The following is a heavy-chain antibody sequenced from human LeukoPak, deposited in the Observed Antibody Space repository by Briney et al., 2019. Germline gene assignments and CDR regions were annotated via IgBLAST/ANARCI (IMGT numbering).Heavy chain of an antibody. J-gene: IGHJ4*02. CDR3: ARDRAQQLDY. V-gene: IGHV4-31*03. CDR2: IYYSGST. CDR1: GGSISSGGYS. Sequence: PSQTLSLTCTVSGGSISSGGYSWSWIRQHPGKGLEWIGYIYYSGSTYYNPSLKSRVTISVDTSKNQFSLKLSSVTAADTAVYYCARDRAQQLDYWGQGTLLTVSS. D-gene: IGHD1/OR15-1a*01.